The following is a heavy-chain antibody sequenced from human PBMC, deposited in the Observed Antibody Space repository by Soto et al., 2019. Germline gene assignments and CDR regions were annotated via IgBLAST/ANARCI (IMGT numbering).Heavy chain of an antibody. Sequence: EVQLVESGGGLVKPGGSLRLSCAASGFIFNYSWMNWVRQAPGKGLEWVARIKSNNDGGTIDYAASVRGRFTISRDDSKNTLYLQMNALKTEDTAVYYCAADSPESTGWLDYWGQGTLVTVSS. CDR3: AADSPESTGWLDY. CDR1: GFIFNYSW. V-gene: IGHV3-15*07. D-gene: IGHD6-19*01. J-gene: IGHJ4*02. CDR2: IKSNNDGGTI.